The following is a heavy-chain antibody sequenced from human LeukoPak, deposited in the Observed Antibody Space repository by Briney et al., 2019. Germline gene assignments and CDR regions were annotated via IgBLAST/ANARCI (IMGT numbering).Heavy chain of an antibody. CDR2: ISYDGSNK. CDR3: AGDDSSIGALYFDY. D-gene: IGHD3-22*01. J-gene: IGHJ4*02. Sequence: GGSLRLSCAASGFTFSSYGMHWVRQAPGKGLEWEAVISYDGSNKYYADSVKGRFTISRDSSKNTLYPQMNSLRAEDTAVYYCAGDDSSIGALYFDYWGQGTLVTVSS. CDR1: GFTFSSYG. V-gene: IGHV3-30*03.